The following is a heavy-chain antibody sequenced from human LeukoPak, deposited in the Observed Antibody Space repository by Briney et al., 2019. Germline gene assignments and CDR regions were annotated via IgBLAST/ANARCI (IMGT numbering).Heavy chain of an antibody. Sequence: PGGSLRLSCAASGFTFSTSAIHWVRQASGRGLEWVGRIRSTANGYATAYAASVKGRFTISGDDSKNTAYLQMDSLKTEDTAVYYCTGNYYGSGSYADFDYWGQGTLVTVSS. CDR1: GFTFSTSA. J-gene: IGHJ4*02. CDR2: IRSTANGYAT. D-gene: IGHD3-10*01. V-gene: IGHV3-73*01. CDR3: TGNYYGSGSYADFDY.